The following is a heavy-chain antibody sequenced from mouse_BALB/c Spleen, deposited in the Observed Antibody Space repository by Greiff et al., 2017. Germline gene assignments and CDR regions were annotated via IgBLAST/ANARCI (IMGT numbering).Heavy chain of an antibody. CDR1: GYSITSGYY. Sequence: ESGPGLVKPSQSLSLTCSVTGYSITSGYYWNWIRQFPGNKLEWMGYISYDGSNNYNPSLKNRISITRDTSKNQFFLKLNSVTTEDTATYYCARLGDYGGLDYWGQGTSVTVSS. D-gene: IGHD1-1*01. V-gene: IGHV3-6*02. CDR2: ISYDGSN. CDR3: ARLGDYGGLDY. J-gene: IGHJ4*01.